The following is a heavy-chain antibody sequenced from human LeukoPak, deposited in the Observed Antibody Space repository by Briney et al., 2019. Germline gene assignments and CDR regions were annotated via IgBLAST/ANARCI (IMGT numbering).Heavy chain of an antibody. V-gene: IGHV7-4-1*02. CDR3: ARDGCGSYWNRVVDY. D-gene: IGHD1-26*01. CDR1: GYTFTSYA. J-gene: IGHJ4*02. CDR2: INTNTGNP. Sequence: ASVKVSCKASGYTFTSYAMNWVRQAPGQGLEWMGWINTNTGNPTYAQGFTGRFVFSLDNSVSTAYLQISSLKAEDTAVYYCARDGCGSYWNRVVDYWGQGTLVTVSS.